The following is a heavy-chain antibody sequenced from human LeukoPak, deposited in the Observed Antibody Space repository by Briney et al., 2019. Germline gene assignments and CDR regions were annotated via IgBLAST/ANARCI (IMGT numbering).Heavy chain of an antibody. CDR3: ARDYDILSPGYYYYYMDV. Sequence: ASVKVSCKASGYTFTSYGISWVRQAPGQGLEWMGWISAYNGNTTYAQKLQGRVTMTTDTSTSTAYMELRSLRSDDTAVYYCARDYDILSPGYYYYYMDVWGKGTTVTVSS. CDR1: GYTFTSYG. CDR2: ISAYNGNT. V-gene: IGHV1-18*01. D-gene: IGHD3-9*01. J-gene: IGHJ6*03.